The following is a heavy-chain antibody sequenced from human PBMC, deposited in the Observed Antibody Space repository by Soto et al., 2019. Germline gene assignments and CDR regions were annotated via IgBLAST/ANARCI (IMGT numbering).Heavy chain of an antibody. V-gene: IGHV1-69*06. CDR3: ALQIPPTIVATITELDY. CDR2: IIPIFGTA. Sequence: RASVKVSCKASGGTFSSYAISWVRQAPGQGLEWMGGIIPIFGTANYAQKFQGRVTITADKSTSTAYMELSSLRSEDTAVYYCALQIPPTIVATITELDYWGQGTLVTVS. D-gene: IGHD5-12*01. CDR1: GGTFSSYA. J-gene: IGHJ4*02.